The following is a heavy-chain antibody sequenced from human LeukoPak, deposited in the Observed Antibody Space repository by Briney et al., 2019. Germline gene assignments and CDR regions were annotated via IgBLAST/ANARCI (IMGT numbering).Heavy chain of an antibody. CDR3: ARGSDHYDSSGHRYFDL. J-gene: IGHJ2*01. CDR1: GGSIRSYF. D-gene: IGHD3-22*01. V-gene: IGHV4-59*01. Sequence: PSETLSLTCTVSGGSIRSYFWSWIRQPPGKGLEWIGYIYYSGSTNYNPSLKSRVTISVDTSKNQFSLKLSSVTAADTAVYYCARGSDHYDSSGHRYFDLGGRGTLATVSS. CDR2: IYYSGST.